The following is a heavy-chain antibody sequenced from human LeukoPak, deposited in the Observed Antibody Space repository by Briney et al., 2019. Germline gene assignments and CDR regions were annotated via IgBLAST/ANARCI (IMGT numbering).Heavy chain of an antibody. CDR1: GFTFSSYS. J-gene: IGHJ3*02. Sequence: GGSLRLSCAASGFTFSSYSMNWVRQAPGKGPEWVSSISSSSSYIYYADSVKGRFTISRDNAKNSLYLQMNSLRAEDTAVYYCAREVGYCSGGSCYSDAFDIWGQGTMVTVSS. CDR3: AREVGYCSGGSCYSDAFDI. CDR2: ISSSSSYI. D-gene: IGHD2-15*01. V-gene: IGHV3-21*01.